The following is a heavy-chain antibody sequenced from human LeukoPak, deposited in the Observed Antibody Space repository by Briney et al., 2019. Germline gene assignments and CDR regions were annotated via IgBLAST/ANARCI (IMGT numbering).Heavy chain of an antibody. CDR3: AKDPQLDIVVVVAATNY. Sequence: GGSLRLSCAASGFTFSSYAMSWVRQAPGKGLEWVSAISGGGGSTYYADSVKGRFTISRDNSKNTLYLQMNSLRAEDTAVYYCAKDPQLDIVVVVAATNYWGQGTLVTVSS. CDR1: GFTFSSYA. V-gene: IGHV3-23*01. J-gene: IGHJ4*02. CDR2: ISGGGGST. D-gene: IGHD2-15*01.